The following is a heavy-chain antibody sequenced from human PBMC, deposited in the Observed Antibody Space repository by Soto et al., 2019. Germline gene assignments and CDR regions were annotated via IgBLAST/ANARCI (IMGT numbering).Heavy chain of an antibody. J-gene: IGHJ4*02. CDR3: GRDGALGDTAVVDS. V-gene: IGHV3-33*01. CDR1: GFTFSTYG. CDR2: IWYDGSNK. Sequence: QVQLVESGGGVVQPGKSLRLSCAASGFTFSTYGMHWVRQAPGKGLEWVAVIWYDGSNKYHGDSLKGRFTISRDNSKNTLYLKINNLRAEDTAVYYCGRDGALGDTAVVDSWGQGTLVPVSS. D-gene: IGHD5-18*01.